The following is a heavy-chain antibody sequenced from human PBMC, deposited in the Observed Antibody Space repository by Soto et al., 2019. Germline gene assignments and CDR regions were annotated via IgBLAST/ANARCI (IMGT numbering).Heavy chain of an antibody. J-gene: IGHJ6*02. V-gene: IGHV1-69*01. D-gene: IGHD6-13*01. CDR3: ARPTGGSSSGRYYYGMDV. CDR2: IIPIFGTA. Sequence: QVQLVQSGAEVKKPGSSVKVSCKASGGTFSSYAISWVRQAPGQGLEWMGGIIPIFGTANYAQKFQGRVTITADESTSTAYMELSSLRSEDTAVYYYARPTGGSSSGRYYYGMDVWGQGTTVTVSS. CDR1: GGTFSSYA.